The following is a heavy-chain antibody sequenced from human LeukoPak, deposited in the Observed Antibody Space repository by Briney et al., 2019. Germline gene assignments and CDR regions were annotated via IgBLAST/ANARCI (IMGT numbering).Heavy chain of an antibody. CDR3: ARDRGGSYPPRQWFDT. CDR1: GVSISSYY. V-gene: IGHV4-59*01. CDR2: IYYSGST. Sequence: SETLSLTCTVSGVSISSYYLSWIRQPPGKGLEWIGYIYYSGSTNYNPSLKSRVTISVDTSKNQFSLKLSFVTAADTADYSCARDRGGSYPPRQWFDTWGQGTLVTVSS. D-gene: IGHD1-26*01. J-gene: IGHJ5*02.